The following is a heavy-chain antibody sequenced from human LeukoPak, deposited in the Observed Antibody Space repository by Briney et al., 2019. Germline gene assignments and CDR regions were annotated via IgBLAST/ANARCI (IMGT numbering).Heavy chain of an antibody. D-gene: IGHD6-19*01. Sequence: GGSLRLSCAASGFTFSSNWMHWVRQAPGKGLVWVSRINEDGSTTNYADSVKGRSTIFRDNAKNTLYLQMNSLRAEDTAVYYCASFASGWSSKYFDYWGQGTLVTVSS. CDR1: GFTFSSNW. V-gene: IGHV3-74*01. CDR3: ASFASGWSSKYFDY. J-gene: IGHJ4*02. CDR2: INEDGSTT.